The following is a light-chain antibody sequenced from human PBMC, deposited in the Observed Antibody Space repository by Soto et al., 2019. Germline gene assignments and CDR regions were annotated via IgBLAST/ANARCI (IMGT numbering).Light chain of an antibody. Sequence: DIQMTQSPSSVSASVGDSLTITCRASQNVGDRLAWYQQKLGKAPQLLIQKASILQPGIPSRFSGSGSATYFTLTISSLQPEDFAVYYCQHYGASPYTFGQGTELEIK. CDR2: KAS. V-gene: IGKV1-12*01. CDR1: QNVGDR. J-gene: IGKJ2*01. CDR3: QHYGASPYT.